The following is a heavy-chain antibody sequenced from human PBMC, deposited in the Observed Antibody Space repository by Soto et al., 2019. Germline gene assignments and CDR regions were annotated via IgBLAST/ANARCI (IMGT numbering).Heavy chain of an antibody. CDR2: IYSGGST. CDR1: GFTVSSNY. J-gene: IGHJ6*03. V-gene: IGHV3-53*04. CDR3: ARSGPSSDYYMDV. D-gene: IGHD6-6*01. Sequence: EVQLVESGGGLVQPGGSLRLSCAASGFTVSSNYMSWVRQAPGKGLEWVSVIYSGGSTYYADSVKGRFPISRHNSKNTLYLQMNSLRAEDTAVYYCARSGPSSDYYMDVWGKGTTVTVSS.